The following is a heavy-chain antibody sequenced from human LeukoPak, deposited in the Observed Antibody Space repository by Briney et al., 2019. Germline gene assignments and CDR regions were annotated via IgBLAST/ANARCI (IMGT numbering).Heavy chain of an antibody. Sequence: GGSLRLSCAASGFTFSSYWMTWVRQAPGKGLEWVANTEQDGGGKHYVDSVKGRFTISRDNAENSLYLQMNSLRAEDTAVYYCARADFGGKIFDYWGQGTLVIVSS. CDR3: ARADFGGKIFDY. J-gene: IGHJ4*02. CDR2: TEQDGGGK. CDR1: GFTFSSYW. V-gene: IGHV3-7*01. D-gene: IGHD2-21*01.